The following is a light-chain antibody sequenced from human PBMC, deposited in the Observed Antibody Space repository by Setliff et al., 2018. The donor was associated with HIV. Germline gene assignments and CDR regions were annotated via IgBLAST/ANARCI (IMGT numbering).Light chain of an antibody. CDR1: SSNIGNNY. CDR2: DNN. J-gene: IGLJ1*01. V-gene: IGLV1-51*01. CDR3: GTWDSRLNSYV. Sequence: VLTQPPSVSAAPGQKVTISCSGSSSNIGNNYVSWYQQLPGTAPKLLIYDNNKRPSGIPDRFSGSKSGASATLGITRLQTGDEADYYCGTWDSRLNSYVFGTGTKVTVL.